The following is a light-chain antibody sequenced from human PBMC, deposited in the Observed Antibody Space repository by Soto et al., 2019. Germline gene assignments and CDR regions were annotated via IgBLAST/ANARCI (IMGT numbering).Light chain of an antibody. CDR1: QSVSSSY. CDR3: QQYGSSRFT. CDR2: GAS. Sequence: EIVLTQSPGTLSLSPGEGATLSCRASQSVSSSYLAWFLQKPGQAPRLLIYGASSRATGIPDRFSGSGSGTDFTLTISRLEPEDFAVYYCQQYGSSRFTFGPGTKVDIK. J-gene: IGKJ3*01. V-gene: IGKV3-20*01.